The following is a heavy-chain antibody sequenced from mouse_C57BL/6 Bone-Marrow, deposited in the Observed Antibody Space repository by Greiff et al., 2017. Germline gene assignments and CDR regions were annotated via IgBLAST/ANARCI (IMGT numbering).Heavy chain of an antibody. CDR2: INPSSGYT. Sequence: VQLQQSGAELAKPGASVKLSCKASGYTFTSYWMHWVKQRPGQGLEWIGYINPSSGYTKYNQKFKDKATLTAAKSSSTAYMQLSSLTYEDSAVYYCARLDYDWFAYWGQGTLVTVSA. CDR1: GYTFTSYW. D-gene: IGHD2-4*01. CDR3: ARLDYDWFAY. J-gene: IGHJ3*01. V-gene: IGHV1-7*01.